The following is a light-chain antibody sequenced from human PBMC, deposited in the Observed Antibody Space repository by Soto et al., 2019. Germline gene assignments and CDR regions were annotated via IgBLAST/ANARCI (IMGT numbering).Light chain of an antibody. J-gene: IGLJ3*02. CDR2: TNS. Sequence: QSVLTQPPSASGTPGQRVTISCSGSRSNIGSNYVYWYQQLSGTAPKLLIYTNSQRPSGVPDRFSGAKSGTSASLAISGLRSEDDADYYCASWDDGLSAQVFGAGTKLTVL. CDR1: RSNIGSNY. V-gene: IGLV1-47*02. CDR3: ASWDDGLSAQV.